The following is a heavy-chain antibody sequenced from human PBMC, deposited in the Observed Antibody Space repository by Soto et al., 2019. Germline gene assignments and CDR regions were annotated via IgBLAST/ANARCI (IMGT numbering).Heavy chain of an antibody. D-gene: IGHD4-4*01. CDR1: GFTATSNG. V-gene: IGHV3-23*01. CDR3: AKDRQYPRDYFHY. Sequence: EVKLLESGGGLVQPGGSLGLSCGVSGFTATSNGVSWVRQAPGKGLEWVSAISPNGQGIWYAVSVKGSFTISRDISRDTVFLQMDSLRAEDTAVYYCAKDRQYPRDYFHYWGQGTLVTVSS. J-gene: IGHJ4*02. CDR2: ISPNGQGI.